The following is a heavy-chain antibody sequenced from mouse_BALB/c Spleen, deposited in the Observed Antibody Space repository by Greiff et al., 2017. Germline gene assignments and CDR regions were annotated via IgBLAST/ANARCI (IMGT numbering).Heavy chain of an antibody. D-gene: IGHD2-1*01. V-gene: IGHV1-7*01. CDR3: ARWGYGNYYAMDY. Sequence: VQLQQSGAELVKPGASVKMSCKASGYTFTSYWMYWVKQRPGQGLEWIGYINHSSGYTEYNEKFKDKATLTADNASSTAYMQLSSLTSEDSAVYYCARWGYGNYYAMDYWGQGTSVTVSS. J-gene: IGHJ4*01. CDR1: GYTFTSYW. CDR2: INHSSGYT.